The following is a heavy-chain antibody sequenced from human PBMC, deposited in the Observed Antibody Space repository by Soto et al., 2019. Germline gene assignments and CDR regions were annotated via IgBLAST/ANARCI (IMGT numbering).Heavy chain of an antibody. D-gene: IGHD3-9*01. CDR1: GFSFTSHW. CDR2: IKRDGSAS. Sequence: EVQLVESGGGLVQPGESLRLSCAASGFSFTSHWMSWVRQAPGKGLEWVATIKRDGSASYYLGSVKGRFTISRDNANDSLFMEMPSLRAEDKAVYYCARDQGRERLAIAFDFWGQGTQVTVAS. V-gene: IGHV3-7*01. J-gene: IGHJ3*01. CDR3: ARDQGRERLAIAFDF.